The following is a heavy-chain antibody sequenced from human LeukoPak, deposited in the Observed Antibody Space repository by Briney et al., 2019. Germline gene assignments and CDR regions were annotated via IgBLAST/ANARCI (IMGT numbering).Heavy chain of an antibody. CDR3: ARGPTISETGYFDF. J-gene: IGHJ4*03. CDR2: IDHRGDT. V-gene: IGHV4-34*01. CDR1: GGSFSRYY. D-gene: IGHD1-1*01. Sequence: SETLSLTCAVYGGSFSRYYWSWIRQSPGKGLEWVAEIDHRGDTNYNPSVKSRVTILVDTSKNQFSLKVRSLSAADTAVYYCARGPTISETGYFDFWGQGTLVTVSS.